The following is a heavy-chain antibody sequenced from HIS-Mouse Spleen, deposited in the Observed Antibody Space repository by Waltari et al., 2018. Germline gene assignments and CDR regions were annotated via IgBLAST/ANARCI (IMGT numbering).Heavy chain of an antibody. V-gene: IGHV6-1*01. CDR3: ARDLTGVLDY. CDR1: GYSVSSNSAS. CDR2: TYYRTKGYN. D-gene: IGHD7-27*01. J-gene: IGHJ4*02. Sequence: QVQLQQSGPGLVKPSQTLSLTCAISGYSVSSNSASWNWISQSPSGGLEWMGRTYYRTKGYNDYAVSVKRRITINPDTSKNQFSLQLNSVTPEDTAVYYCARDLTGVLDYWGQGTLVTVSS.